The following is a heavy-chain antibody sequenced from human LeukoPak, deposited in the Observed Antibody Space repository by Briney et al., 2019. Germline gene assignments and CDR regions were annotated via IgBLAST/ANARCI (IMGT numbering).Heavy chain of an antibody. D-gene: IGHD3-10*01. CDR1: GFTFSRHG. CDR2: ISPSGDIT. CDR3: AKDDAWLRFGE. V-gene: IGHV3-23*01. J-gene: IGHJ4*02. Sequence: GGTLRLSCVASGFTFSRHGMNWVRQAPGKGLEWVSGISPSGDITYYADSVKGRFTISRDNSKNTLYLEVISLTAEDTAVYYCAKDDAWLRFGEWSQGTLVTVSS.